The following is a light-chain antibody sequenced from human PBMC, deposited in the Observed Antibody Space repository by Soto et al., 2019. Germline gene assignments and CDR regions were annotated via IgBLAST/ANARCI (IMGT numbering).Light chain of an antibody. Sequence: LTQSPSSLSLSAGERGTLACRASQTVXPKYRAWCQQKPGHPPRLLXYGSSKRATGIPDRFSGSGSGTDFTLTISRLEPEDFGVYFCQQYSALSMRFGLGTRLRL. J-gene: IGKJ5*01. V-gene: IGKV3-20*01. CDR3: QQYSALSMR. CDR2: GSS. CDR1: QTVXPKY.